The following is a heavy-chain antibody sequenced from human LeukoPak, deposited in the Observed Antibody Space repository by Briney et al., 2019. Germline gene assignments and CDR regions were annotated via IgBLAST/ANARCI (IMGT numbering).Heavy chain of an antibody. V-gene: IGHV1-8*01. J-gene: IGHJ4*02. CDR1: GYTFTSYD. CDR2: MNPNSGNT. Sequence: ASVKVSCKASGYTFTSYDINWVRQAPGQGLEWMGWMNPNSGNTGYAQKFQGRVTMTRNTSISTAYMELSSLRSEDTAVYYCARGLAAAVIIFDYWGQGTLVTVSS. D-gene: IGHD6-13*01. CDR3: ARGLAAAVIIFDY.